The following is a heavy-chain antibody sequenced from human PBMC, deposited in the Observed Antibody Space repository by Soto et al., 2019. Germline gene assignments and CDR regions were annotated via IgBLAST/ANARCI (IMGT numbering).Heavy chain of an antibody. D-gene: IGHD2-21*02. J-gene: IGHJ5*02. CDR3: AGTALGWFDP. CDR1: GGSISSYY. Sequence: QVQLQESGPGLVKPSETLSLTCSVSGGSISSYYWSWIRQPPGKGLEWIGYIFYSGRSGSTNYNPSLKSRVIISVDTSKNQFSLKMSSVTAADTAVYYCAGTALGWFDPWGQGTLVTVSS. CDR2: IFYSGRSGST. V-gene: IGHV4-59*01.